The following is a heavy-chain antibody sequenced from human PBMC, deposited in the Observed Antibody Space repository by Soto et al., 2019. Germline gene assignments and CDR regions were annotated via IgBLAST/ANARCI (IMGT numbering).Heavy chain of an antibody. J-gene: IGHJ6*02. CDR2: ISSLGST. CDR3: ARGLVIRPYYYHGMDV. V-gene: IGHV4-30-4*01. Sequence: QVQLQESGPGLVKPSQTLSLTCTVAGGSISSGDYFWSWVRQSPGQGLEWIGYISSLGSTYYNPSLKRRVSVSRATSTNQCSLKLSSVTTTDPAVYYCARGLVIRPYYYHGMDVWGQGPTVTVSS. D-gene: IGHD3-9*01. CDR1: GGSISSGDYF.